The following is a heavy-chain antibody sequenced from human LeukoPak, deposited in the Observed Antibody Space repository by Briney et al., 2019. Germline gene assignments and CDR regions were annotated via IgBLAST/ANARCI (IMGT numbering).Heavy chain of an antibody. Sequence: GGSLRLSCAASGFTFSSYSMNWVRLAPGKGLEWVSSISSSSSYIYYADSVKGRFTISRDNAKNSLYLQMNSLRAEDTAVYYCARDLLVVPAATAFDYWGQGTLVTVSS. D-gene: IGHD2-2*01. CDR3: ARDLLVVPAATAFDY. J-gene: IGHJ4*02. CDR1: GFTFSSYS. CDR2: ISSSSSYI. V-gene: IGHV3-21*01.